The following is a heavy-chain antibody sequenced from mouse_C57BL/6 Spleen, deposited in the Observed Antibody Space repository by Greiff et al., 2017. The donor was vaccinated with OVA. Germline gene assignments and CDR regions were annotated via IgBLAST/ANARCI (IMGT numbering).Heavy chain of an antibody. CDR3: ARDYYSNLYAMDY. CDR1: GYSITSGYY. Sequence: EVKLQESGPGLVKPSQSLSLSCSVTGYSITSGYYRNWIRKFPGNKLEWMGYISYDGSNNYNQSFKNQISITRDTSKNQFFLKLNSVTTEDTATYYCARDYYSNLYAMDYWGQGTSVTVSS. V-gene: IGHV3-6*01. D-gene: IGHD2-5*01. CDR2: ISYDGSN. J-gene: IGHJ4*01.